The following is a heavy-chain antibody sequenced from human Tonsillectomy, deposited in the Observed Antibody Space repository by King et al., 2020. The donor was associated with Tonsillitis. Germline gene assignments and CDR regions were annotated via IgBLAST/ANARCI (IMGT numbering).Heavy chain of an antibody. Sequence: VQLVESGGGLVQPGGSLRLSCAASGFIFSNYNMNWVRQAPGKGLESVSYISSSRSTIYYADSVKGRFTISRDIAKNSLYLQMNSLRAEDTAVYYCARDKLGRVLPSKERDYYYYGMDVWGQGTTVTVSS. CDR3: ARDKLGRVLPSKERDYYYYGMDV. D-gene: IGHD2/OR15-2a*01. CDR2: ISSSRSTI. J-gene: IGHJ6*02. V-gene: IGHV3-48*01. CDR1: GFIFSNYN.